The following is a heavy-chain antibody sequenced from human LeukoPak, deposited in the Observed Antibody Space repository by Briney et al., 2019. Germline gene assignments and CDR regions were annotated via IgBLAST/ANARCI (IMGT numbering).Heavy chain of an antibody. CDR3: ARVAWRTYYYDSSGYFLDY. J-gene: IGHJ4*02. CDR1: GFTFSSYT. D-gene: IGHD3-22*01. V-gene: IGHV3-21*01. Sequence: GGSLRLSCAASGFTFSSYTMNWVRQAPGKGLEWVSSISSPPRYIYYADSVKGRFTISRDNAKNSLYLQMNSLRAEDTAVYYRARVAWRTYYYDSSGYFLDYWGQGTLVTVSS. CDR2: ISSPPRYI.